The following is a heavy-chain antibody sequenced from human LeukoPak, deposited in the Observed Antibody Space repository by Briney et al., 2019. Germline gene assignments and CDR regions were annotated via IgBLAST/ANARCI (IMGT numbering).Heavy chain of an antibody. D-gene: IGHD2/OR15-2a*01. CDR2: IFPGDSDT. Sequence: GVSLKISCKGSGYSFTSYWIGWVRQMRGKGLEWMGIIFPGDSDTRYSPSFQGQVTISADKSISTAYLQWSSLKASDTAMYYCARPPSGNSRPNDAFDIWGQGTMVTVSS. J-gene: IGHJ3*02. CDR1: GYSFTSYW. V-gene: IGHV5-51*01. CDR3: ARPPSGNSRPNDAFDI.